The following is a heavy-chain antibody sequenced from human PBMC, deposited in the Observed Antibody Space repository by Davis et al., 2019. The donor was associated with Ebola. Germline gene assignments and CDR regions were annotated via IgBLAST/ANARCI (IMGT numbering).Heavy chain of an antibody. D-gene: IGHD1-20*01. V-gene: IGHV5-51*01. CDR3: ASRRRTITGMDDGFDI. CDR2: IYTGDSDT. CDR1: GNSFTNYW. Sequence: PGGSLRLSCKGSGNSFTNYWIGWVRQMPGKGLEWMGIIYTGDSDTRYSPSFRGQVTISADKSIKTAYLQWSSLKASDTAMYYCASRRRTITGMDDGFDIWGQGTMVTVSA. J-gene: IGHJ3*02.